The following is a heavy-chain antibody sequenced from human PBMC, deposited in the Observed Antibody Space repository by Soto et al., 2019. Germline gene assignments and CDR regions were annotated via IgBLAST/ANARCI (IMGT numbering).Heavy chain of an antibody. CDR3: ARGRASGSYYLLDY. V-gene: IGHV1-8*01. D-gene: IGHD3-10*01. J-gene: IGHJ4*02. CDR1: GDTFTTYD. Sequence: GSSLKVSCKASGDTFTTYDINWVRQATGHGLEWMGWINPNSGNIGYAQRFQGRVTMTRDTAIRTAYMEVSSLRSDDTAVYYCARGRASGSYYLLDYWGQGTLVTVSS. CDR2: INPNSGNI.